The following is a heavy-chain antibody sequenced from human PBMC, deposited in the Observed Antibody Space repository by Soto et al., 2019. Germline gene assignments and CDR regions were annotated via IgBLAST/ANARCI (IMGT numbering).Heavy chain of an antibody. D-gene: IGHD6-13*01. V-gene: IGHV3-74*03. J-gene: IGHJ6*02. Sequence: EVQLVESGGGLVQPGGSLRLSCAASGFTFSNYWMYWGRQAPGKGLVWVSRVNNDGTDTTHADSVKGRFTISRDNAENTLYLQVNGLRAEDTAVYYCARGGLQHALDVWGQGSTVTVSS. CDR1: GFTFSNYW. CDR2: VNNDGTDT. CDR3: ARGGLQHALDV.